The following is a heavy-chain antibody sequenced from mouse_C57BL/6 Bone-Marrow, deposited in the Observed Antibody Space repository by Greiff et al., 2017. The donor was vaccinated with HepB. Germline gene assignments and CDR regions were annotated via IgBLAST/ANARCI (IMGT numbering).Heavy chain of an antibody. CDR3: ARRCLLLHWYFDV. J-gene: IGHJ1*03. D-gene: IGHD2-3*01. CDR1: GYTFTSYW. Sequence: VQLQQPGAELVRPGTSVKLSCKASGYTFTSYWMHWVKQRPGQGLEWIGVIDPSDSYTNYNQKFKGKATLTVDTSSSTAYMQLSSLTSEDSAVYYCARRCLLLHWYFDVWGTGTTVTVSS. CDR2: IDPSDSYT. V-gene: IGHV1-59*01.